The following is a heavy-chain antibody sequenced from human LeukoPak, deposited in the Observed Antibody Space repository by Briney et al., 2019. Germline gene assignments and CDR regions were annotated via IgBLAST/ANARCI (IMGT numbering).Heavy chain of an antibody. CDR2: INPSGGST. Sequence: ASVKVSCKASGYTFTSYYMHWVRQAPGQGLEWMGIINPSGGSTSYAQKFQGRVTMTRDTSTSTVYMELSSLRSEDTAVYYCARERSRIAVAGKYFQHWGQGTLVTVSS. J-gene: IGHJ1*01. CDR3: ARERSRIAVAGKYFQH. CDR1: GYTFTSYY. V-gene: IGHV1-46*01. D-gene: IGHD6-19*01.